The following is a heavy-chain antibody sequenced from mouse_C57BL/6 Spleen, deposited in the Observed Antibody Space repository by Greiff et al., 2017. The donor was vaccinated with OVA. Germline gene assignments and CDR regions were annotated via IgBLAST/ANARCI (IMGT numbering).Heavy chain of an antibody. Sequence: LEESGPELVKPGASVKISCKASGYAFSSSWMNWVKQRPGKGLEWIGRIYPGDGDTNYNGKFKGKATLTADKSSSTAYMQLSSLTSEDSAVYFGARCGNYGDYFDYWGQGTTLTVSS. CDR3: ARCGNYGDYFDY. CDR1: GYAFSSSW. CDR2: IYPGDGDT. D-gene: IGHD2-1*01. J-gene: IGHJ2*01. V-gene: IGHV1-82*01.